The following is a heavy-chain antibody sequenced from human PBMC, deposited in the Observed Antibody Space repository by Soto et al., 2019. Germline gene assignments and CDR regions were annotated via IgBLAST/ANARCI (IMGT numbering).Heavy chain of an antibody. CDR1: GGSFSGYY. Sequence: PSETLSLTCAVYGGSFSGYYWSWIRQPPGKGLEWIGEINHSGSTNYNPSLKSRVTISVDTSKNQFSLKLSSVTAADTAVYYCARGVRGSRMDLDVWGKGTTVT. V-gene: IGHV4-34*01. CDR3: ARGVRGSRMDLDV. CDR2: INHSGST. D-gene: IGHD3-10*01. J-gene: IGHJ6*03.